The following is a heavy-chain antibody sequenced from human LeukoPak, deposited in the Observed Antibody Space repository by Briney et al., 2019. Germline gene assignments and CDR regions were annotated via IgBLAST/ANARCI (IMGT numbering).Heavy chain of an antibody. J-gene: IGHJ4*02. V-gene: IGHV3-23*01. Sequence: GGSLRLSCAASGFTFSSYAMSWVRQAPGKGLEWVSAISGSGGGTYYADSVKGRFTISRDNSKNTLYLQMNSLRAEDTAVYYCAKDPRGFSEWLFDYWGQGTLVTVSS. CDR1: GFTFSSYA. D-gene: IGHD3-3*01. CDR3: AKDPRGFSEWLFDY. CDR2: ISGSGGGT.